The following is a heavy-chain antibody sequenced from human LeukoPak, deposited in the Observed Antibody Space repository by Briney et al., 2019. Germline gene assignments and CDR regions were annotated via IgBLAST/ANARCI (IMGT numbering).Heavy chain of an antibody. Sequence: PSETLSLTCTVSGGSISSGDYYWSWIRQPPGKGLEWIGYIYYSGSTYYNPSLKSRVTISVDTSKNQFSLKLSSVTAADTAVYYCASNPGYYYGSSGYYPLHWGQGTLVTVSS. J-gene: IGHJ4*02. CDR1: GGSISSGDYY. D-gene: IGHD3-22*01. CDR2: IYYSGST. CDR3: ASNPGYYYGSSGYYPLH. V-gene: IGHV4-30-4*01.